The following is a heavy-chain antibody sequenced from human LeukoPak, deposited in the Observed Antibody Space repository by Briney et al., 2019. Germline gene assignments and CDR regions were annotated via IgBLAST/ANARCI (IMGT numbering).Heavy chain of an antibody. J-gene: IGHJ4*02. V-gene: IGHV3-23*01. CDR1: GFTFSKHA. CDR3: VRGSAAFRPYYFDF. D-gene: IGHD3-3*02. Sequence: GGSLRLSCAASGFTFSKHAMSWVRQAPGMGQEWISAISGGGGATYHADSVKGQFTISRDNSKNTLYLQMDSLRVEDTALYFCVRGSAAFRPYYFDFWGQGTLVTVSS. CDR2: ISGGGGAT.